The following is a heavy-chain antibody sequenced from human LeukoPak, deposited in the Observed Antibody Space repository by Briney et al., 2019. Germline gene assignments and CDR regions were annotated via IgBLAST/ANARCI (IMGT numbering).Heavy chain of an antibody. Sequence: GGSLRLSCAASGFTFSRYTMNWVRQSPGKGLEWVSSISSSGYYIYYADSVKGRFTISRDNARNSLFLQGHSLRAEDTAVYYCARDVGSHPEYFQHWGQGTLVTVSS. D-gene: IGHD1-26*01. CDR1: GFTFSRYT. V-gene: IGHV3-21*06. CDR3: ARDVGSHPEYFQH. J-gene: IGHJ1*01. CDR2: ISSSGYYI.